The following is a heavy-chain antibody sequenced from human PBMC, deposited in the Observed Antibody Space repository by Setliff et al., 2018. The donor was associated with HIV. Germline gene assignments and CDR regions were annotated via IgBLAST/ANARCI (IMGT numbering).Heavy chain of an antibody. Sequence: PGGSLRLSCAASGFTFSSYSMNWVRQAPGKGLEWVSSISSTSSYIYYADSVKGRFTISRDNAKNSLYLQMNSLRAEDTAVYYCARDSPQVRIAVAGTTGHDYWGQGTLVTV. CDR2: ISSTSSYI. V-gene: IGHV3-21*01. CDR1: GFTFSSYS. CDR3: ARDSPQVRIAVAGTTGHDY. D-gene: IGHD6-19*01. J-gene: IGHJ4*02.